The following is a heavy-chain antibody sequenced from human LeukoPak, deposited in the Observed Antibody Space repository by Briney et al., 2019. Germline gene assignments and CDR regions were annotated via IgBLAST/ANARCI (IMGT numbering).Heavy chain of an antibody. D-gene: IGHD6-13*01. CDR3: AKEGSSWNVDY. V-gene: IGHV3-23*01. J-gene: IGHJ4*02. CDR1: GFTFDTYA. Sequence: GGSLRLSCAASGFTFDTYAMSWVRQAPGKGLEWVSTMSGSGGRTFYGDSAKGRFTISRDRSKNTLCLQMNSLRPEDTAVYYCAKEGSSWNVDYWGQGTLVTVSS. CDR2: MSGSGGRT.